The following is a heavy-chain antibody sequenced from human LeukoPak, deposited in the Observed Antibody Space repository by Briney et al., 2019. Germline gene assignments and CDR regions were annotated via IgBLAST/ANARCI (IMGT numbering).Heavy chain of an antibody. CDR3: AKDRGVEDDAFDI. Sequence: GGSLRLSCAASVFTFSSYAMSWVRQAPGKGLEWVSAISGSGGSTYYADSVKGRFTISRDNSKNTLYLQMNSLRAEDTAVYYCAKDRGVEDDAFDIWGQGTMVTVSS. V-gene: IGHV3-23*01. CDR1: VFTFSSYA. J-gene: IGHJ3*02. D-gene: IGHD3-10*01. CDR2: ISGSGGST.